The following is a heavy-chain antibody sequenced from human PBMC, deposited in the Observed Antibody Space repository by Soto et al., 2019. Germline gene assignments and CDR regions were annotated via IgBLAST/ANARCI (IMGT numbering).Heavy chain of an antibody. Sequence: SETLSLSCAVSSGSICSSNWGSWVRQHPGKGLEWIGYIYYSGRTYYNPSLKSRVTISVDTSKNQFSLKLSSVTAADTAVYYCARYQIAYYYGSGSYFYNWFDPWGQGTLVTVSS. CDR1: SGSICSSNW. J-gene: IGHJ5*02. CDR2: IYYSGRT. CDR3: ARYQIAYYYGSGSYFYNWFDP. D-gene: IGHD3-10*01. V-gene: IGHV4-31*11.